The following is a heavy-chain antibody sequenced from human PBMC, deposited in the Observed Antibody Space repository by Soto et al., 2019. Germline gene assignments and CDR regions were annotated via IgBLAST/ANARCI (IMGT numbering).Heavy chain of an antibody. D-gene: IGHD3-3*01. CDR2: ISAYNGNT. V-gene: IGHV1-18*01. Sequence: ASVKVSCKASGYTFTSYGISWVRQAPGQGLEWMGWISAYNGNTNYAQKLQGRATMTTDTSTSTAYMELRSLRSDDTAVYYCARFRITIFGVIKPNFDYWGQGTLVTVSS. CDR1: GYTFTSYG. CDR3: ARFRITIFGVIKPNFDY. J-gene: IGHJ4*02.